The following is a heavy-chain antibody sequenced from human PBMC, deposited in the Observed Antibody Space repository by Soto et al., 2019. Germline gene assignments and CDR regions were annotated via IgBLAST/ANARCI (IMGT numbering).Heavy chain of an antibody. CDR3: ARDRLMATAGTARHYFGLDV. D-gene: IGHD5-18*01. V-gene: IGHV4-59*06. CDR1: GGSMSSHY. J-gene: IGHJ6*02. CDR2: IYYSGNT. Sequence: SETLSLTCTVSGGSMSSHYWTWLRQPPGKGLEWIGNIYYSGNTYYNPSLKSRLTISVDTSKNQFSLNLSSVTAADTAVYYCARDRLMATAGTARHYFGLDVWGQGTTVTVSS.